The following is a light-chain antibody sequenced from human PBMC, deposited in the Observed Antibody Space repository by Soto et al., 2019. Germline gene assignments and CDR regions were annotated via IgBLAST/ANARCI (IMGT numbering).Light chain of an antibody. V-gene: IGKV1-33*01. CDR3: QQYHTLIT. Sequence: DIQMTQSPSSLSASVGDRVAITCQASQDVSRYLNWYQHKAGKAPKLLIYDASHLEIGVPSRFSGSGSGTDFTFTISSLQPEDIATYYCQQYHTLITFGQGTRLEIK. J-gene: IGKJ5*01. CDR1: QDVSRY. CDR2: DAS.